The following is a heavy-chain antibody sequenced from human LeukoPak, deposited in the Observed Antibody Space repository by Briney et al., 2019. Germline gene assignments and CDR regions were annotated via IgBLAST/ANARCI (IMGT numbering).Heavy chain of an antibody. CDR1: GYTFPSYD. J-gene: IGHJ4*02. Sequence: GASVKVSCKASGYTFPSYDFNWGGKAPGQGLKWMEGLNPNSGGTNYAQKFQGRVTMTRDTSISTAYMELSRLRSDDTAVYYCARLAFSDYSNYLFDYWGQGTLVTVSS. CDR2: LNPNSGGT. D-gene: IGHD4-11*01. V-gene: IGHV1-2*02. CDR3: ARLAFSDYSNYLFDY.